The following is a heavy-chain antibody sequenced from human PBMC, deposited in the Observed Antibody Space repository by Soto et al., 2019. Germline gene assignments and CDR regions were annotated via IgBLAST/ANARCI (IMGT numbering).Heavy chain of an antibody. CDR2: ISYDGSNK. CDR1: GFTFSSYG. V-gene: IGHV3-30*18. J-gene: IGHJ5*02. Sequence: QVQLVESGGGVVQPGRSLRLSCAASGFTFSSYGMHWVRQAPGKGLEWVAVISYDGSNKYYADSVKGRFTISRDNSKNTLYLQMNSLRAEDTAVYYCAKDGAAAGKGKFDPWGQGTLVTVSS. D-gene: IGHD6-13*01. CDR3: AKDGAAAGKGKFDP.